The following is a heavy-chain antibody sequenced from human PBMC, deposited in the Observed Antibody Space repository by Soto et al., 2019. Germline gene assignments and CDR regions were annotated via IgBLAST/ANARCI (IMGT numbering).Heavy chain of an antibody. J-gene: IGHJ5*02. Sequence: SQTLSLTCAISGDSVSSNSASWNWIRQSPSRGLEWLGRAYYRSKWYNDYAVSVKSRITINPDTSKNQFSLQLNSVTPEDTAVYYCARARKDPELHCSGGSCYNWFDPWGQGTLVTVSS. CDR2: AYYRSKWYN. V-gene: IGHV6-1*01. CDR3: ARARKDPELHCSGGSCYNWFDP. D-gene: IGHD2-15*01. CDR1: GDSVSSNSAS.